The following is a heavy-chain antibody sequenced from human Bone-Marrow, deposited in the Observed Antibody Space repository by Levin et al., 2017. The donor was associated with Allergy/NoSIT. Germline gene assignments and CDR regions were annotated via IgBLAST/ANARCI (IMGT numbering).Heavy chain of an antibody. Sequence: GGSLRLSCSASGFPFDDYAMHWVRQVPGKGLEWVAGITWNSVNIGYAESLKGRFTISRDNAKNSVYLQMDSLRADDTAFYFCVKDKLSAYESGYFDKWGRGTLVTVSS. D-gene: IGHD3-16*01. CDR1: GFPFDDYA. CDR2: ITWNSVNI. CDR3: VKDKLSAYESGYFDK. J-gene: IGHJ4*02. V-gene: IGHV3-9*01.